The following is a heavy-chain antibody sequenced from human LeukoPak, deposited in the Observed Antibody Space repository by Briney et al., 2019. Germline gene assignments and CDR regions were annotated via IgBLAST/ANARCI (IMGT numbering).Heavy chain of an antibody. Sequence: SETLSLTCTVSGGSISSRSYYWGWIRQPPGKGLEWIGFIYYSGSTYYNPSLKSRVTMSVDTSKNQFSLKVTSVTAADTAVYYCARRRNGDGYFFDSWGPGTLVTVSS. CDR1: GGSISSRSYY. V-gene: IGHV4-39*01. D-gene: IGHD5-24*01. CDR2: IYYSGST. J-gene: IGHJ4*02. CDR3: ARRRNGDGYFFDS.